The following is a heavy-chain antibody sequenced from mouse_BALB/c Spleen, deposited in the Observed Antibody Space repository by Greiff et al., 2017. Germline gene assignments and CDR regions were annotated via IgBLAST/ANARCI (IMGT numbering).Heavy chain of an antibody. Sequence: QVQLQQSGAELVRPGTSVKVSCKASGYAFTNYLIEWVKQRPGQGLEWIGVINPGSGGTNYNEKFKGKATLTADKSSSTAYMQLSSLTSDDSAVYFCARYEYYVSSYYAMDYWGQGTAVTVSS. J-gene: IGHJ4*01. CDR3: ARYEYYVSSYYAMDY. CDR1: GYAFTNYL. V-gene: IGHV1-54*01. CDR2: INPGSGGT. D-gene: IGHD1-1*01.